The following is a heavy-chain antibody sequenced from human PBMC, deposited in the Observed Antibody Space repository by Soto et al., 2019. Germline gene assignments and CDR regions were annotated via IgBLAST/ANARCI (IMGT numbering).Heavy chain of an antibody. CDR2: INPNSGGT. D-gene: IGHD3-10*01. CDR1: GYTFTDYY. V-gene: IGHV1-2*04. Sequence: ASVKVSCKASGYTFTDYYIHWVRQAPGQGLEWMGWINPNSGGTNYAQKFQGWVTMTRDTSISTAYMELSRLRSDDTAIYYCARDPRKFGKYVFDFWGQGTLVTVSS. CDR3: ARDPRKFGKYVFDF. J-gene: IGHJ4*02.